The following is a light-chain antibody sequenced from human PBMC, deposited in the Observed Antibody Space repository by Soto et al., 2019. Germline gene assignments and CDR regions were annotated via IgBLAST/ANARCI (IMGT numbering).Light chain of an antibody. CDR2: DAS. CDR1: QSVSSY. V-gene: IGKV3-11*01. J-gene: IGKJ1*01. CDR3: QQRSNWPVT. Sequence: EIVLTQSPGTLSLSPGERATLSCRASQSVSSYLAWYQQKPGQAPRLLIYDASTRATGISARFSGSGSGTDFTLTISSLEPEDFAVYYSQQRSNWPVTFGQGTKV.